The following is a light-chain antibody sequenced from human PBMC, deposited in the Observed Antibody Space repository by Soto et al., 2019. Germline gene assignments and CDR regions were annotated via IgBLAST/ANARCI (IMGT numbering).Light chain of an antibody. V-gene: IGKV3-15*01. CDR2: GAS. CDR1: QGVGSN. J-gene: IGKJ1*01. Sequence: EVVMTQSPATLSVSRGDGAALSCRASQGVGSNLAWYQQKPDQAPRLLVYGASTRATGVPARFSGSGSGTEFTLTISSLGSEDFAVYYCQQYNKWPLTFGQGTKVEIK. CDR3: QQYNKWPLT.